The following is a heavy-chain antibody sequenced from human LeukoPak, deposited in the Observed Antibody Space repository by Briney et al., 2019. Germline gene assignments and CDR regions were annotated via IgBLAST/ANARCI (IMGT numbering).Heavy chain of an antibody. J-gene: IGHJ4*02. D-gene: IGHD6-19*01. CDR2: ISGSGGST. V-gene: IGHV3-23*01. CDR3: AKARSSYVRIAVAGYYFDY. CDR1: GFTFSSYA. Sequence: GGSLRLSCAASGFTFSSYAMSWVRQAPGKGLEWVSAISGSGGSTYYADSVKGRFTISRDNSKNTLYLQMNSLRAEDTAVYYCAKARSSYVRIAVAGYYFDYWGQGTLVTVSS.